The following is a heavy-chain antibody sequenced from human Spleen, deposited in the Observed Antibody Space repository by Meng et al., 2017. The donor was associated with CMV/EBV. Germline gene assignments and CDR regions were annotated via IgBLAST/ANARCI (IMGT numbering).Heavy chain of an antibody. CDR3: AGARSEGVRLENTVWYLWLEN. CDR1: GYTFTYYY. V-gene: IGHV1-46*01. D-gene: IGHD1-1*01. J-gene: IGHJ4*02. CDR2: INPRGGST. Sequence: ASVKVSCKASGYTFTYYYMHWVRQAPGQGLEWMGIINPRGGSTSDAQKFQGRVTMTRDTSTSTVYMELNRLTSDDTAVYYCAGARSEGVRLENTVWYLWLENWGQGTPVTVSS.